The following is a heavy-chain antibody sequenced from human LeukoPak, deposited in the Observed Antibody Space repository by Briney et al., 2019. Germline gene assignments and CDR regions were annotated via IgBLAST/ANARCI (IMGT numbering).Heavy chain of an antibody. V-gene: IGHV1-69*01. D-gene: IGHD6-19*01. CDR2: IIPIFGST. CDR1: GGTFSSYA. J-gene: IGHJ4*02. Sequence: SVKVSCKASGGTFSSYAISWVRQAPGQGLEWMGGIIPIFGSTNYAQKFQGRVTITADESTSTAYMELSSLRSEDTAVYYCARAGEVYNSGSYLEYWGQGTLVTVSS. CDR3: ARAGEVYNSGSYLEY.